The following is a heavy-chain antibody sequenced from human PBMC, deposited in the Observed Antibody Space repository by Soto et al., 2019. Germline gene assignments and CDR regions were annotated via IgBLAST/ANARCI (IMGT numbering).Heavy chain of an antibody. V-gene: IGHV1-18*01. CDR3: ARSVGAAAGPTTRFYFDY. CDR2: ISAYNGNT. J-gene: IGHJ4*02. D-gene: IGHD6-13*01. CDR1: GYTFTSYG. Sequence: ASVKVSCKASGYTFTSYGISWVRQAPGQGLEWMGWISAYNGNTNYAQKLQGRVTMTTDTSTSTAYMELRSLRSDDTAVYYCARSVGAAAGPTTRFYFDYWGQGTLVTVSS.